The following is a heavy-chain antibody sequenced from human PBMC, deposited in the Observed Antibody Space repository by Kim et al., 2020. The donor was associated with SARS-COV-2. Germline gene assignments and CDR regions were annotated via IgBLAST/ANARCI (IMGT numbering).Heavy chain of an antibody. CDR1: GGSFSGYY. D-gene: IGHD3-9*01. CDR3: ARSRTYYDILTGYYRRKDYYGMDV. CDR2: INHSGST. J-gene: IGHJ6*02. V-gene: IGHV4-34*01. Sequence: SETLSLTCAVYGGSFSGYYWSWIRQPPGKGLEWIGEINHSGSTNYNPSLKSRVTISVDTSKNQFSLKLSSVTAADTAVYYCARSRTYYDILTGYYRRKDYYGMDVWGQGTTVTVSS.